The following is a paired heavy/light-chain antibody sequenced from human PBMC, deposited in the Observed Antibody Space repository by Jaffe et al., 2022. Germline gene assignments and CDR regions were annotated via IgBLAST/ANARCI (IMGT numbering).Light chain of an antibody. CDR2: ENS. CDR3: QAWDSSTAI. Sequence: SLELTQPPSVSVSPGQTASITCSGGTLGARNACWYQQKSGQSPVLVIYENSKRPSGIPERFSGSNSGDTATLTISGTQALDEADYFCQAWDSSTAIFGGGTKLTVL. J-gene: IGLJ2*01. CDR1: TLGARN. V-gene: IGLV3-1*01.
Heavy chain of an antibody. J-gene: IGHJ5*02. CDR3: VRPSRYDPSGYYH. D-gene: IGHD3-22*01. V-gene: IGHV5-51*03. Sequence: EVHLVQSGAEVRKPGESLRISCKPSGNTFTSFWIGWVRQMPGKGLEFMGVIYPGDSQTRYSQSFEGQVSFSADKSISTAYLQWSSLKASDSAMYYCVRPSRYDPSGYYHWGQGTLVTVSS. CDR2: IYPGDSQT. CDR1: GNTFTSFW.